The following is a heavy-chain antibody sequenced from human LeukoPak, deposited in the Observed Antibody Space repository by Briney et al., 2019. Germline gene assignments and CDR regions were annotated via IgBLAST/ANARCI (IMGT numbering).Heavy chain of an antibody. J-gene: IGHJ4*02. Sequence: KTSQTLSLTCAISGDSVSSKSAAWNWTRQSPSRGLEWLGRTYYRSKWYNDYAVSVKGRITINPDTSKNQFSLQLNSVTPEDTAVYYCARTRGIFDSWGQGTLVTVSS. CDR1: GDSVSSKSAA. CDR3: ARTRGIFDS. V-gene: IGHV6-1*01. CDR2: TYYRSKWYN. D-gene: IGHD3-3*02.